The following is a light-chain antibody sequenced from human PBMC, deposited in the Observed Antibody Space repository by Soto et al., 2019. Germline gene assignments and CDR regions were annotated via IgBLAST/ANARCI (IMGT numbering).Light chain of an antibody. V-gene: IGKV3-20*01. J-gene: IGKJ1*01. CDR2: GPS. CDR1: QSISSSY. CDR3: QQYGSSST. Sequence: EIEMTQSPATLSLAPGERATLSCRASQSISSSYLAWYQQKPGQAPRLLIYGPSSRATGIPDRFSGSGSGTDFTLTISRLEPEDFAVYYCQQYGSSSTFGQGTKVDIK.